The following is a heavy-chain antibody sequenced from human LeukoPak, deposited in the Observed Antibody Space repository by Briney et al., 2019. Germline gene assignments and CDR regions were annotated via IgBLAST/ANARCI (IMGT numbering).Heavy chain of an antibody. D-gene: IGHD4-17*01. CDR3: ARGGLDDDGDYPDAFDI. CDR1: GFTFSSCS. Sequence: GGSLRLSCAASGFTFSSCSMIWVRQAPGKWLEWVSSISSRSNYIYYADSVKGRFTISRDNAKNSLYLQMNSLRAEDTAVYYCARGGLDDDGDYPDAFDIWGQGTMVTVSS. CDR2: ISSRSNYI. J-gene: IGHJ3*02. V-gene: IGHV3-21*06.